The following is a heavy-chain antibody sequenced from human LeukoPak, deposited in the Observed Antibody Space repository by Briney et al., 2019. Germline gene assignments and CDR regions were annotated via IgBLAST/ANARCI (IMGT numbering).Heavy chain of an antibody. CDR2: ISSSSSYI. Sequence: GGSLRLSCAASGFTFSSYSMNWVRQAPGKELEWVSSISSSSSYIYYADSVKGRFTISRDNAKNSLYLQMNSLRAEDTAVYYCAKGGKWDVTPFDYWGQGTLVTVSS. J-gene: IGHJ4*02. V-gene: IGHV3-21*01. D-gene: IGHD1-26*01. CDR3: AKGGKWDVTPFDY. CDR1: GFTFSSYS.